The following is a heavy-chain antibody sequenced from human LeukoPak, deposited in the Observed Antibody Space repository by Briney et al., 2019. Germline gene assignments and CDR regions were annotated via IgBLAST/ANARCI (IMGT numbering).Heavy chain of an antibody. Sequence: SETLSLTCTVSGGSISSSSYYWGWIRQPPGKGLEWIGQVYASGSTNYNPSLKSRVSMSVDTSKNQFSLKLTSVTAADTAVYYCSRECAGGTCYRSLDYWGQGTLVTVSS. CDR3: SRECAGGTCYRSLDY. V-gene: IGHV4-61*05. CDR2: VYASGST. D-gene: IGHD2-15*01. CDR1: GGSISSSSYY. J-gene: IGHJ4*02.